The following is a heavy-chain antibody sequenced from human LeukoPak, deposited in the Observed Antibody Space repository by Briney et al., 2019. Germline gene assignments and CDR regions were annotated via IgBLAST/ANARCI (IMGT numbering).Heavy chain of an antibody. V-gene: IGHV4-39*07. J-gene: IGHJ4*02. CDR3: AREQLHCSGGSCYFYFWDY. D-gene: IGHD2-15*01. Sequence: SETLSLTCTVSGGSISSSSYYWGWIRQPPGKGLEWIGIIYYSGSTYYNPSLKSRVTISIDTSKSQFSLRLSSVTAADTAVYYCAREQLHCSGGSCYFYFWDYWGQGTLVTVSS. CDR1: GGSISSSSYY. CDR2: IYYSGST.